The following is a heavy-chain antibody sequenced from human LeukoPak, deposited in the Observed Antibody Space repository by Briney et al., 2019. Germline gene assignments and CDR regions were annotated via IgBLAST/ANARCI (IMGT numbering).Heavy chain of an antibody. CDR1: GGSISSGSYY. CDR3: AKWRRGGWSLDY. D-gene: IGHD6-19*01. CDR2: INHSGST. Sequence: SETLSLTCTVSGGSISSGSYYWSWIRQPPSKGLEWIGEINHSGSTNYNPSLKSRVTISVDTSKNQFSQKLSSVTAADTAVYYCAKWRRGGWSLDYWGQGTLVTVSS. V-gene: IGHV4-39*07. J-gene: IGHJ4*02.